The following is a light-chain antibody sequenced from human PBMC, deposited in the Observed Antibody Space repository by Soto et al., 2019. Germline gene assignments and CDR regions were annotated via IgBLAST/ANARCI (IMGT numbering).Light chain of an antibody. Sequence: DIQMTQSPSSLSASLGDRVTITCRASQGIGVYLAWFQQKPGKVPRLLIYAASALQSGVQSRFSGGGSGTDFTLTINSLQPEDVATYYCQKYNSAPLTFGGGTKVEIK. CDR1: QGIGVY. CDR2: AAS. CDR3: QKYNSAPLT. J-gene: IGKJ4*01. V-gene: IGKV1-27*01.